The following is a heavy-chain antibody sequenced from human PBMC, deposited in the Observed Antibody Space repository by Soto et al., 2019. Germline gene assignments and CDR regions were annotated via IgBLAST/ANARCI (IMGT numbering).Heavy chain of an antibody. Sequence: SGPTLVNPTQSLSLTCTFSGFSLSTNSVGVGWIRQPPGKALEWLAVIYWDDDKRYSPSLKTRLTITKDTSKNQVVLTMTNMDPVDTATYYCARRQATTGGAFDVWGQGAMVTVSS. J-gene: IGHJ3*01. CDR3: ARRQATTGGAFDV. CDR2: IYWDDDK. CDR1: GFSLSTNSVG. D-gene: IGHD3-16*01. V-gene: IGHV2-5*02.